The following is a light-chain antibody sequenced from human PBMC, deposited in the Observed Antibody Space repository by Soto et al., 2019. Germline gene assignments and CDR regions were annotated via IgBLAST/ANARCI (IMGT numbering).Light chain of an antibody. CDR2: ANN. CDR3: AAWDDSLNGYV. Sequence: QPVLTQPPSASGTPGQRVTMSCSGSSSNIGSNTVNWYQQLPGAAPKLLMFANNQRPSGVPDRISGSKSGTSASLAISGLQSEDEADYYCAAWDDSLNGYVFGTGTKLTVL. CDR1: SSNIGSNT. J-gene: IGLJ1*01. V-gene: IGLV1-44*01.